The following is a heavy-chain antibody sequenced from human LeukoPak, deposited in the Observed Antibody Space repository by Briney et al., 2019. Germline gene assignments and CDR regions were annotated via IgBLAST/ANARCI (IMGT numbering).Heavy chain of an antibody. CDR1: GGSISSYY. Sequence: PSETLSLTCTVSGGSISSYYWSWIRQPPGKGLEWIGYIYYSGSTNYNPSLKSRATISVDTSKNQFSLKLSSVTAADTAVYYCARDRLGSHCGGDCYPYWYFDLWGRGTLVTVSS. CDR3: ARDRLGSHCGGDCYPYWYFDL. D-gene: IGHD2-21*02. V-gene: IGHV4-59*01. J-gene: IGHJ2*01. CDR2: IYYSGST.